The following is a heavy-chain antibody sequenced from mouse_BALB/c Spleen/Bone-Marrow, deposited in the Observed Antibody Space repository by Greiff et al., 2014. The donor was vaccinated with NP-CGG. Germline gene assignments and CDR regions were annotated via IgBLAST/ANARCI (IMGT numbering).Heavy chain of an antibody. Sequence: HVPLKESGPGLLAPSPSLSLPCPVSGFSFPPSFFPFFRPPPFPFLAFLVFLFADGSTNYNLALMSRLSISKDNSKSQVFFKMNSLQTDDTAMYYCARITTATGAMDYWGQGTSVTVSS. D-gene: IGHD1-2*01. V-gene: IGHV2-9*02. CDR2: LFADGST. CDR1: GFSFPPSF. CDR3: ARITTATGAMDY. J-gene: IGHJ4*01.